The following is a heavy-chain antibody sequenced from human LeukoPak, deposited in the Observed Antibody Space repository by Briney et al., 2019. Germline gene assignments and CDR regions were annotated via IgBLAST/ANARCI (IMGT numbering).Heavy chain of an antibody. J-gene: IGHJ6*04. CDR2: ISGSGDST. V-gene: IGHV3-23*01. CDR1: GFTFSSYA. Sequence: GGSLRLSCAVSGFTFSSYAMKWVRQAPGKGLEWVSGISGSGDSTYYADSVKGRFTISRDNSENTLYLQMNSLRAEDTAVYYCAKANQNYYDAYMDVWGTGTTVTVSS. CDR3: AKANQNYYDAYMDV. D-gene: IGHD3-22*01.